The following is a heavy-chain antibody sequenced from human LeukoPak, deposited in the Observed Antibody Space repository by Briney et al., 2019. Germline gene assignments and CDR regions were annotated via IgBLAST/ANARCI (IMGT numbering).Heavy chain of an antibody. V-gene: IGHV3-33*01. J-gene: IGHJ5*02. Sequence: GGSLRLSCAASGFSFSTYGMHWVRQAPGKGLEWVAIIWYDGSNKYYGDSVKGRFSISRDNSKNTLYLQMNSLRAEDTAVYYCARDLNYYDSSGYPAQNWFDPWGQGTLVTVSS. D-gene: IGHD3-22*01. CDR3: ARDLNYYDSSGYPAQNWFDP. CDR2: IWYDGSNK. CDR1: GFSFSTYG.